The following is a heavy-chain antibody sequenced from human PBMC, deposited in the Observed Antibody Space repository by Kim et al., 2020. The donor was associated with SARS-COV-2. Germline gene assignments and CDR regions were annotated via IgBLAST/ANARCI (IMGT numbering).Heavy chain of an antibody. CDR1: GFTFGDYA. D-gene: IGHD1-26*01. CDR3: TSGGLDWELLGLYYYYGMDV. V-gene: IGHV3-49*03. J-gene: IGHJ6*02. Sequence: GGSLRLSCTASGFTFGDYAMSWFCQAPGKGLEWVGFIRSKAYGGTTEYAASVKGRFTISRDDSKSIAYLQMNSLKTEDTAVYYCTSGGLDWELLGLYYYYGMDVWGQGTTVTVSS. CDR2: IRSKAYGGTT.